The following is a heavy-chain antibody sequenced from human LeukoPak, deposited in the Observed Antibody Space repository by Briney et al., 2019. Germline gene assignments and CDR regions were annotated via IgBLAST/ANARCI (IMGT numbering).Heavy chain of an antibody. CDR2: IIPIFGTA. V-gene: IGHV1-69*05. CDR3: ATPGYCSSTSRPPTLKY. D-gene: IGHD2-2*01. J-gene: IGHJ4*02. Sequence: SVQVSCQASGGTFSSYAISWVRQAPGQGLEWMGGIIPIFGTANYAQKFQGRVTITTDESTSTAYMELSSLRSEDTAVYYCATPGYCSSTSRPPTLKYWGQGTLVTVSS. CDR1: GGTFSSYA.